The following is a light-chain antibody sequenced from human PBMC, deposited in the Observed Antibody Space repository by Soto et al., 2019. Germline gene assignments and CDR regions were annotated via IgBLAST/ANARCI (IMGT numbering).Light chain of an antibody. CDR2: AAS. CDR3: HQYNNWPPWT. V-gene: IGKV3-15*01. J-gene: IGKJ1*01. CDR1: QSVRSN. Sequence: ETVMTQSPATLSVSPGERATLSCRASQSVRSNLAWYQQRPGQAPRLLIYAASTRATGIPARFSGSGSGTEFTLTISSLQSEDFAVYYCHQYNNWPPWTFGQGIKVEIK.